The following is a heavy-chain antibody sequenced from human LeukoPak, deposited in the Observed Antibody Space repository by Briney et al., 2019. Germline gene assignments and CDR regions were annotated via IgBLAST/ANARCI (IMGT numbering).Heavy chain of an antibody. J-gene: IGHJ4*02. V-gene: IGHV4-39*01. CDR2: IYYSGST. CDR1: GGSISSSSYY. Sequence: PSETLSLTCTVSGGSISSSSYYWGWIRQPPGKGLEWIGSIYYSGSTYYNPSLKSRVTISVDTSKNQFSLKLSSVTAADTAVYYCARQEASSWVLEALDYWGQGTLVTVSS. CDR3: ARQEASSWVLEALDY. D-gene: IGHD6-13*01.